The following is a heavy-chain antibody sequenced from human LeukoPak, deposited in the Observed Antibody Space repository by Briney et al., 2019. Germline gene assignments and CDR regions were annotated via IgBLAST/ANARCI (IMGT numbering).Heavy chain of an antibody. CDR3: ARDSSDSSGWYEGWFDP. D-gene: IGHD6-19*01. Sequence: QTGGSLRLSCAASGFTFSRYEMNWVRQAPGKGLEWVSYITSSGTTIYYADSVKGRFTISRDNAKNSLYLQMNSLRAEDTAVYSCARDSSDSSGWYEGWFDPWGQGTLVTVSS. CDR2: ITSSGTTI. V-gene: IGHV3-48*03. CDR1: GFTFSRYE. J-gene: IGHJ5*02.